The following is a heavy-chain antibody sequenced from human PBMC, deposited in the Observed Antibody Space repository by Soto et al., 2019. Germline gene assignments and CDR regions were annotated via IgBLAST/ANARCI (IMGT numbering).Heavy chain of an antibody. V-gene: IGHV5-51*01. J-gene: IGHJ4*02. CDR1: GYSFTGYW. D-gene: IGHD2-21*02. CDR3: ARGLYCGGDCYSDHFDY. Sequence: GESLKISCKGSGYSFTGYWIGWVRQMPGKGLEWMGIIYPGDSDTRYSPSFQGQVTISADKSISTAYLQWSSLKASDTAMYYCARGLYCGGDCYSDHFDYWGQGTLVTVSS. CDR2: IYPGDSDT.